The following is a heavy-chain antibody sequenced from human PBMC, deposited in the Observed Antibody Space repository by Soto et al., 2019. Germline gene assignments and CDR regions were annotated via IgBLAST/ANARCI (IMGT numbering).Heavy chain of an antibody. CDR1: GSTFSSYA. Sequence: GVSLRLSCAASGSTFSSYAMHWVRQAPGKGLEWVAVISYDGSNKYYADSVKGRFTISRDNSKNTLYLQMNSLRAEDTAVYYCARDRGSSSWYVSLDYWGQGTLVTVSS. CDR2: ISYDGSNK. D-gene: IGHD6-13*01. CDR3: ARDRGSSSWYVSLDY. V-gene: IGHV3-30-3*01. J-gene: IGHJ4*02.